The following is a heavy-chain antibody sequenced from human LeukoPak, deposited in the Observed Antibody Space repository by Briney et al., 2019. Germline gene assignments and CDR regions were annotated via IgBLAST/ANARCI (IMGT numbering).Heavy chain of an antibody. V-gene: IGHV1-2*02. CDR3: ARDPPYCSSTSCYKVRGIKNLTFDP. CDR2: INPNSGGT. J-gene: IGHJ5*02. CDR1: GYTFTGYY. Sequence: ASVKVSCKASGYTFTGYYMHWVRQAPGQGLEWMGWINPNSGGTNYAQKFQGRVTMTRYTSISTAYMELSRLRSDDTAVYYCARDPPYCSSTSCYKVRGIKNLTFDPWGQGTLVTISS. D-gene: IGHD2-2*02.